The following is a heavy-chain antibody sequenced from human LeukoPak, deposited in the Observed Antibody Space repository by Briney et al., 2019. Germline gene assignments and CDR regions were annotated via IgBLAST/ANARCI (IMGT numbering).Heavy chain of an antibody. CDR3: ARPGGYCSSTSCYFSGWFDP. J-gene: IGHJ5*02. D-gene: IGHD2-2*01. V-gene: IGHV4-39*01. CDR1: GGSISSGSYC. Sequence: TLSLTCTVSGGSISSGSYCWGWIRQPPGKGLEWIGSIYYSGSTYYSPSLKSRVTISVDTSKNQFSLKLSSVTAADTAVYYCARPGGYCSSTSCYFSGWFDPWGQGTLVTVSS. CDR2: IYYSGST.